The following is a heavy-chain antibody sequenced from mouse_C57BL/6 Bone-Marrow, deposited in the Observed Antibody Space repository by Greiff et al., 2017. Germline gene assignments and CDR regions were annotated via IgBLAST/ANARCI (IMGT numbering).Heavy chain of an antibody. V-gene: IGHV8-8*01. J-gene: IGHJ4*01. CDR1: GFSLSTFGMG. Sequence: QVTLKASGPGILQPSQTLSLTCSFSGFSLSTFGMGVGRLRQPSGKGLVWLAHIWWDDDKYYNPALKSRPTISKDTSKNQVFLKIANVDTADTATYFCALTPGGGWLLYYYAMDYWVRGTSVTVSS. D-gene: IGHD2-3*01. CDR3: ALTPGGGWLLYYYAMDY. CDR2: IWWDDDK.